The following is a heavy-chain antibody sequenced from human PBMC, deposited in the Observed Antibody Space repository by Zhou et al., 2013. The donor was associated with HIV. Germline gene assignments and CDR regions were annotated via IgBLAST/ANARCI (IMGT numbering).Heavy chain of an antibody. V-gene: IGHV1-18*01. CDR2: ISAYNGDT. CDR1: GYIFTTYN. Sequence: QVHLVQSGAEVKKPGASVKVSCKTSGYIFTTYNINWVRQAPGQGLEWMGWISAYNGDTNYAQKFQGRVTMTTDTSTNTVYMGLRSLRSDDTAVYYCARPYGSDNYYNLGFDYWGQGSLITVSS. CDR3: ARPYGSDNYYNLGFDY. D-gene: IGHD3-10*01. J-gene: IGHJ4*02.